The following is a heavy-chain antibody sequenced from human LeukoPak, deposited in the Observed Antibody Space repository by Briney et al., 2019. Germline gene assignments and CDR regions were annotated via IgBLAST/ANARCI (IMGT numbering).Heavy chain of an antibody. CDR3: ARDGSGWNFDY. D-gene: IGHD6-19*01. J-gene: IGHJ4*02. CDR2: INWNGGST. V-gene: IGHV3-20*04. Sequence: GGSLSLSCAASGFTFDDYGMTWVRQGPGKGLEWVSAINWNGGSTGYADSVKGRFTISRDNAKNSLYLQMNSLRAEDAALYYCARDGSGWNFDYWGQGTLVTVSS. CDR1: GFTFDDYG.